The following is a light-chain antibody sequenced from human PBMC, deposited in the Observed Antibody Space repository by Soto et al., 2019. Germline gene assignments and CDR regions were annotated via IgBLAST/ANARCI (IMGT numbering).Light chain of an antibody. J-gene: IGKJ4*01. V-gene: IGKV1-5*03. Sequence: DIQMTQSPSTLSVSVGDRVTITCRASQSISTWLALYQQKPGKAPKLLIYKASNLEGWVPSRFSGSGSGTEFTITINSLKPADFATYECPQYNSHPLSFGGGTTVAIK. CDR2: KAS. CDR1: QSISTW. CDR3: PQYNSHPLS.